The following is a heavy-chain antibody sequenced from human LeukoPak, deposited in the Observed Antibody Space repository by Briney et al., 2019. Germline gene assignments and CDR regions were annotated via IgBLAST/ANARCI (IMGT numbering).Heavy chain of an antibody. V-gene: IGHV4-34*01. CDR1: GGSFSGYY. CDR3: ARGFYGSGSYYLDY. CDR2: INHSGST. J-gene: IGHJ4*02. Sequence: PSETLSLTCAVYGGSFSGYYWSWIRQPTGKGLEWIGEINHSGSTNYNPSLKSRVTISVDTSKNQFSLKLSSVTAADTAVYYCARGFYGSGSYYLDYWGQGTLVTVSS. D-gene: IGHD3-10*01.